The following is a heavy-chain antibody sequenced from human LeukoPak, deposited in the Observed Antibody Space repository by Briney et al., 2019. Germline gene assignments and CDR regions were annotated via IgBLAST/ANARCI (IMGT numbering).Heavy chain of an antibody. CDR1: GSPISGYT. J-gene: IGHJ5*02. V-gene: IGHV3-21*04. CDR3: AAGACVGNCFGNYFDP. D-gene: IGHD4-23*01. CDR2: ITGGSTYT. Sequence: GGSLRLACAGAGSPISGYTLNWVRQAPGKGLEWVSSITGGSTYTNYIGSVQGRFTVSRDNARNSLYLQLNSLKVEDTAIYYCAAGACVGNCFGNYFDPWGQGTLVIVSS.